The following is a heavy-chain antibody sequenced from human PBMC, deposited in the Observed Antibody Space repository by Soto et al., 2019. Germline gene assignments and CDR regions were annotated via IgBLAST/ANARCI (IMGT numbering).Heavy chain of an antibody. J-gene: IGHJ4*01. CDR2: IYYSGST. V-gene: IGHV4-39*07. CDR1: GGSISSSSYY. D-gene: IGHD6-19*01. CDR3: ARVHVMVVAGSTFDY. Sequence: PSETLSLTCTVSGGSISSSSYYWVWIRQPPGKGLEWIGSIYYSGSTYYNPSLKSRVTISVDTSNNQFSLKLTSVTAADTAVYYCARVHVMVVAGSTFDYWGHGTLVTVSS.